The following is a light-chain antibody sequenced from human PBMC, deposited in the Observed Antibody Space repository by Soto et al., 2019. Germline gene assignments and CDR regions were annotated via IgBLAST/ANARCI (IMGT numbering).Light chain of an antibody. Sequence: QSALTQPASVSGYPGQSIAISCTGTSSDVGGYNHVSWYQQHPDKAPKLIIYDVSNRPSGISTRFSGSKSGNTASLTISGLQAEDEADYHCSSYTTSTTYVFGTATKLTVL. CDR3: SSYTTSTTYV. CDR1: SSDVGGYNH. V-gene: IGLV2-14*03. J-gene: IGLJ1*01. CDR2: DVS.